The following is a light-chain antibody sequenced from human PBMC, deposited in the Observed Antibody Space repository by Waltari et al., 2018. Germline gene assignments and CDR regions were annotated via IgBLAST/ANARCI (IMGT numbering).Light chain of an antibody. CDR1: QSVRKY. Sequence: EIVLTQSPGTLSLSPGERATLSCRASQSVRKYLAWYQQRPGQAPRLLIYDTSTRATGIPDRLSGSGFGTDFSLTISRLEPEDFAVYYCQKYESLPATFGQGTKVEIK. J-gene: IGKJ1*01. CDR3: QKYESLPAT. CDR2: DTS. V-gene: IGKV3-20*01.